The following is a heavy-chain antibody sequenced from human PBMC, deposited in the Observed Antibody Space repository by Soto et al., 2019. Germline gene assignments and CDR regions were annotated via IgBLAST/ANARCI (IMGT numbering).Heavy chain of an antibody. Sequence: SETLSLTCTVSGGSISSYYWSWIRQPPGKGLEWIGYIYYSGSTNYNPSLKSRVTISVDTSKNQFSLKLSSVTAADTAVYYCARGTRNDFWSGYYSWFDPWGQGTLVTSPQ. CDR1: GGSISSYY. CDR2: IYYSGST. J-gene: IGHJ5*02. D-gene: IGHD3-3*01. V-gene: IGHV4-59*01. CDR3: ARGTRNDFWSGYYSWFDP.